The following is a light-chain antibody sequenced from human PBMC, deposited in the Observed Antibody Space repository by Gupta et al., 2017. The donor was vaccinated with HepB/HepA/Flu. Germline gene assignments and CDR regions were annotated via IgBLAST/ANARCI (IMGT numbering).Light chain of an antibody. CDR2: STS. V-gene: IGKV1-39*01. J-gene: IGKJ3*01. Sequence: QLTQSPSSLSAFVGDRINITCRASQSIGIYLNWYQQKPGKDHKLLIYSTSTVQSGVPSGFRGSGSGTDFTLTITGLQPEEFATYDCPEDDATLFTCGHGPAVDV. CDR3: PEDDATLFT. CDR1: QSIGIY.